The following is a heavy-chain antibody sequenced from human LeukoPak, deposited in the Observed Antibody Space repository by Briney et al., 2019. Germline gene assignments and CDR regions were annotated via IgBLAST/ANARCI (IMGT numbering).Heavy chain of an antibody. Sequence: GGSLRLSCAASGFTFSSYWMSWVRQAPGKGLDCVSIIFSDGGTSYSDSVKGRFTVSRDNSKNTLYLQMNNLRAEDTAVYYCAAGIYGVRGYSLDYWGQGTLVTVSS. CDR2: IFSDGGT. J-gene: IGHJ4*02. V-gene: IGHV3-53*01. CDR3: AAGIYGVRGYSLDY. CDR1: GFTFSSYW. D-gene: IGHD3-22*01.